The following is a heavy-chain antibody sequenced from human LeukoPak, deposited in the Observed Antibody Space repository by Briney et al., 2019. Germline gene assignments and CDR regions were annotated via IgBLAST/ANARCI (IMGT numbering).Heavy chain of an antibody. Sequence: GRSLRLSCAASGFTFSSYAMHWVRQAPGKGLEWVAVISYDGSNKYYADSVKGRFTISRDNSKNTLYLQMNSLRAEDTAVYYCARGDYYDSSGYYSQVEPAYWGQGTLVTVSS. V-gene: IGHV3-30-3*01. CDR3: ARGDYYDSSGYYSQVEPAY. D-gene: IGHD3-22*01. CDR1: GFTFSSYA. CDR2: ISYDGSNK. J-gene: IGHJ4*02.